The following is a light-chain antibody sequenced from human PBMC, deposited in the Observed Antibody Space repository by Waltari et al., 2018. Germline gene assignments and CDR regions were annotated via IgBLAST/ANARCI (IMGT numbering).Light chain of an antibody. CDR1: RSDVGGYNF. Sequence: QSALTQPRSVSGSPGQSVTISCTGTRSDVGGYNFVSWYQQHPGTAPKLIISDVTKRPAGVPDRFSGSKSGNTASLTIPGLQAEDEADYYCSSYAGNYVAFGGGTKLTVL. J-gene: IGLJ2*01. CDR2: DVT. CDR3: SSYAGNYVA. V-gene: IGLV2-11*01.